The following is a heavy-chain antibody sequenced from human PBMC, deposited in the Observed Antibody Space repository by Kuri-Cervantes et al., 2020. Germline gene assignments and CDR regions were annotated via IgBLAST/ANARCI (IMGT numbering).Heavy chain of an antibody. V-gene: IGHV5-51*01. D-gene: IGHD6-13*01. CDR2: IYPGDSDT. J-gene: IGHJ4*02. CDR3: ARPGYSSSWYPFDY. Sequence: GEALNIPRKGSGYSFTSYWIGRVRQMPGKGLEWMGIIYPGDSDTRYSPSFQGQVTISADKPITTTYLQWTSLKASDTAMYYCARPGYSSSWYPFDYWGQGTLVTVSS. CDR1: GYSFTSYW.